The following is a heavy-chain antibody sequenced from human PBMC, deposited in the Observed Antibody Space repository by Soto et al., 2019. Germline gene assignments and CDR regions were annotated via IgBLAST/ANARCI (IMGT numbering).Heavy chain of an antibody. D-gene: IGHD3-10*01. J-gene: IGHJ3*02. CDR2: ISAYNGNT. CDR3: ARDRGLLWFGESEVPNDAFDI. CDR1: GYTFTSYG. Sequence: ASVKVSCKASGYTFTSYGISWVRQAPGQGLEWMGWISAYNGNTNYAQKLQGRVTMTTDTSTSTAYMELRSLRSDDTAVYYCARDRGLLWFGESEVPNDAFDIWGQGTMVTVSS. V-gene: IGHV1-18*01.